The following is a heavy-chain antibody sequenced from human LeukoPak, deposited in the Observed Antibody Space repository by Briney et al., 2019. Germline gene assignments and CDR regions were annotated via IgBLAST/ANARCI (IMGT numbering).Heavy chain of an antibody. CDR3: AKAPRAAAGTYNGMDV. CDR2: ISGSGGST. CDR1: GFTFSSYA. J-gene: IGHJ6*02. D-gene: IGHD6-13*01. V-gene: IGHV3-23*01. Sequence: GGSLRLSCAASGFTFSSYAMSWVRQAPGKGLEWVSAISGSGGSTYYADSVKGRFTISRDNSKNTLYLQMNSLRTEDTAVYYCAKAPRAAAGTYNGMDVWGQGTTVTVSS.